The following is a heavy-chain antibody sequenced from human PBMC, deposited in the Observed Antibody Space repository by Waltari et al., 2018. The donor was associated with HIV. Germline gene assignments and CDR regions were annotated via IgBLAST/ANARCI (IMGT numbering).Heavy chain of an antibody. V-gene: IGHV4-34*01. CDR1: GGSFSGYY. Sequence: QVQLQQWGAGLLTPSETLSLTCAVYGGSFSGYYWSWIRQPPGKGLEWIGEINHSGSTNYNPSLKSRVTISVDTSKNQFSLKLSSVTAADTAVYYCARGRRDGYKSIGVDYWGQGTLVTVSS. D-gene: IGHD5-12*01. J-gene: IGHJ4*02. CDR2: INHSGST. CDR3: ARGRRDGYKSIGVDY.